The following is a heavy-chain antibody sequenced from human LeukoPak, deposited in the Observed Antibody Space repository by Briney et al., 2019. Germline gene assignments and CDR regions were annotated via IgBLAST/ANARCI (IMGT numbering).Heavy chain of an antibody. V-gene: IGHV3-21*01. J-gene: IGHJ4*02. CDR2: ISSDSNYI. D-gene: IGHD1-1*01. CDR1: GFTFSTYS. Sequence: GGSLRLSCAASGFTFSTYSMNWVRQAPGKGLEWVSSISSDSNYIYYADSVKGRFTISRDNAKDSLYLHMNTLRAEDTAVYYCARDYKGLSEYWGQGTLVTVSS. CDR3: ARDYKGLSEY.